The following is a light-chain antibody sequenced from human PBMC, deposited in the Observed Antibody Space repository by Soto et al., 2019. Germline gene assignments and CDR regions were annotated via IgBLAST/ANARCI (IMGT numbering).Light chain of an antibody. CDR1: QSVSSN. CDR2: GAS. CDR3: HKYNNWCIT. J-gene: IGKJ5*01. V-gene: IGKV3-15*01. Sequence: EIVMTQSPATLSVSPGERATLSCRASQSVSSNLAWYQQKPGQAPRLLIYGASTRATGIPARFSGSGSGTEFTLTITSLQSEDFAVYYWHKYNNWCITCGQGTLLEIK.